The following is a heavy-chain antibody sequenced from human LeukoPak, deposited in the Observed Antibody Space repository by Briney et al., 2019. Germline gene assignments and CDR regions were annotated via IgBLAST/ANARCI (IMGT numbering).Heavy chain of an antibody. Sequence: SVKVSCKASGGTFSSYAISWVRQAPGQGLEWMGGIIPIFGAANYAQKFQGRVTITTDESTSTAYMELSSLRSEDTAVYYCASRGSGYYEYYFDYWGQGTLVTVSS. D-gene: IGHD3-22*01. V-gene: IGHV1-69*05. CDR3: ASRGSGYYEYYFDY. CDR2: IIPIFGAA. CDR1: GGTFSSYA. J-gene: IGHJ4*02.